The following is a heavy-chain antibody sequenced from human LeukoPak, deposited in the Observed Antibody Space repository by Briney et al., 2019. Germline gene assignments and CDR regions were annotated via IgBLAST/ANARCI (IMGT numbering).Heavy chain of an antibody. CDR2: INPDGSAR. CDR1: GFTYSSFY. J-gene: IGHJ4*02. Sequence: PGGSLRLSCAASGFTYSSFYMSWVRQAPGKGLEWVANINPDGSARYYADSVRGRFTISRDNAKNSMYLQMNSLRAEDSAVFYCARSLWPEDYWGQGNLVTVSS. CDR3: ARSLWPEDY. V-gene: IGHV3-7*01. D-gene: IGHD2-21*01.